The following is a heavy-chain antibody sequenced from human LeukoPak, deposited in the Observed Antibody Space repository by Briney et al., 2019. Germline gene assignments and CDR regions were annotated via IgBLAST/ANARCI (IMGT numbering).Heavy chain of an antibody. J-gene: IGHJ5*02. V-gene: IGHV3-23*01. CDR2: ISGSGGST. Sequence: GGSLRLSCAASGFTFSSYAMSWVRQAPGKGLEWVSAISGSGGSTYYADSVKGRFAISRDNSKNTLYLQMNSLRAEDTAVYYCAKGAFCSSTSCYTFWFDPWGQGTLVTVSS. CDR1: GFTFSSYA. CDR3: AKGAFCSSTSCYTFWFDP. D-gene: IGHD2-2*02.